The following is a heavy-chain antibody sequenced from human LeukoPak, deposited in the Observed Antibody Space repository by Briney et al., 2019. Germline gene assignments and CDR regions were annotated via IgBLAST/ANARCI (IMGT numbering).Heavy chain of an antibody. J-gene: IGHJ4*02. D-gene: IGHD3-10*01. CDR2: VDHTGST. CDR3: ARDSSIDYGSGFVYDY. Sequence: SETLSLTCTVSDDSITLYYWTWIRQPPGKGLEWIGYVDHTGSTNFNPSLNGRVTISRDTSKNHFSLRLRSVTAADTAVYYCARDSSIDYGSGFVYDYWGQGTLVTVSS. CDR1: DDSITLYY. V-gene: IGHV4-59*01.